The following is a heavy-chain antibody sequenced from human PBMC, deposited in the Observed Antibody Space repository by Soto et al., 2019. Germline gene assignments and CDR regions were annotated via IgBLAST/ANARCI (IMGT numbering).Heavy chain of an antibody. Sequence: KPGGSVRLSCSVSGFIFSTYGMNWVRQSPGKGLEWVSSISSSRSYIYYADSVRGRFTISRENAKELLFLQMNSMRAEDTAVYYCARANAGTFDFVSVYQYAFEYWGPGTQVTVSS. V-gene: IGHV3-21*01. J-gene: IGHJ4*02. D-gene: IGHD3-3*01. CDR2: ISSSRSYI. CDR1: GFIFSTYG. CDR3: ARANAGTFDFVSVYQYAFEY.